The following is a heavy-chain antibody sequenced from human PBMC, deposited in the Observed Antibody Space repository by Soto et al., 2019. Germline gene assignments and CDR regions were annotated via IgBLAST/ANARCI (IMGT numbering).Heavy chain of an antibody. J-gene: IGHJ6*02. D-gene: IGHD1-26*01. CDR1: GYSISSAYY. V-gene: IGHV4-38-2*01. CDR2: IYYSGST. CDR3: ARHLSSRSLHFYGMDV. Sequence: SETLSLTCVVSGYSISSAYYWGWIRQPPGKGLEWIGSIYYSGSTYYNPSLKSRVTISVDTSKNQFSLKLSSVTAEDTAVYYCARHLSSRSLHFYGMDVWGQGTTVTVSS.